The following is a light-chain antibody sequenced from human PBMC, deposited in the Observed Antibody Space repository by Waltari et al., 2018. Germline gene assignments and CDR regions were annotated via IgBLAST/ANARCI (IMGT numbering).Light chain of an antibody. CDR2: GAT. J-gene: IGKJ4*01. Sequence: EVVMPQSPATLSVCRGDRATLPCRASQSVSSNLAWYQQKPGQAPRLLVHGATTRATGIPARFSGSGSGTEFTLTISSLQSEDFAVYYCQQYNNWLLLTFGGGTKVEIK. CDR3: QQYNNWLLLT. V-gene: IGKV3-15*01. CDR1: QSVSSN.